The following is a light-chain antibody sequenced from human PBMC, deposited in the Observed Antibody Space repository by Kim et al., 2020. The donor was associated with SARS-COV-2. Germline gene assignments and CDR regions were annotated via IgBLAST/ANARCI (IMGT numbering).Light chain of an antibody. Sequence: YELTQPPSVSVSPGQTANIACSGDKLGDKYACWYQQKPGQSPVLLICQDNKRPSGIPERFSGSNSGNTATLTISGTQAMDEADYYCQAWDSSTAVFGGG. CDR3: QAWDSSTAV. CDR2: QDN. V-gene: IGLV3-1*01. J-gene: IGLJ3*02. CDR1: KLGDKY.